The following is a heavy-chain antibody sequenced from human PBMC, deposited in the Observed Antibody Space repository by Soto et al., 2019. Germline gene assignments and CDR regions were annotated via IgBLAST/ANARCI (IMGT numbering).Heavy chain of an antibody. V-gene: IGHV4-34*01. CDR2: INHSGST. J-gene: IGHJ5*02. CDR1: GGSFSGYY. Sequence: QVQLQQWGAGLLKPSETLSLTCAVYGGSFSGYYWSWIRQPPGKGLEWIGEINHSGSTNYNPSLKSQVTISVDTSKNQFDLKLSSVTAADTAVYYCARGGDNWNYVLYWFDPWGQGTLVTVSS. D-gene: IGHD1-7*01. CDR3: ARGGDNWNYVLYWFDP.